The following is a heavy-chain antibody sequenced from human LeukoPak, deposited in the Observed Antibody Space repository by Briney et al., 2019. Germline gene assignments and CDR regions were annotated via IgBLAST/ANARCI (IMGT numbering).Heavy chain of an antibody. V-gene: IGHV1-2*02. CDR1: GYTFTDYY. D-gene: IGHD2-2*02. Sequence: GASVKVTCKASGYTFTDYYMHWVRQAPGQGLAWMGWINPNSGGTNYAQKFQGRVTMTRDTSISTAYMELSRLRSDDTAVYYCASSTSCYMFYMDVWGKGTTVTVSS. J-gene: IGHJ6*03. CDR2: INPNSGGT. CDR3: ASSTSCYMFYMDV.